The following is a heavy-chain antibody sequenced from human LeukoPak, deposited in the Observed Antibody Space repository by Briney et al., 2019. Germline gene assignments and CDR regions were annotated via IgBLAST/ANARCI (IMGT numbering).Heavy chain of an antibody. CDR1: GYTFTSYD. J-gene: IGHJ6*03. V-gene: IGHV1-8*01. CDR2: MNPNSGNT. D-gene: IGHD5-24*01. CDR3: ARAVVATRDYYYYYMDV. Sequence: ASVKVSCKASGYTFTSYDINWVRQATGQGLEWMGWMNPNSGNTGYAQKFQGRVTMTRNTSISTAYMELSSLRSEDTAVYYCARAVVATRDYYYYYMDVWGRGTTVTISS.